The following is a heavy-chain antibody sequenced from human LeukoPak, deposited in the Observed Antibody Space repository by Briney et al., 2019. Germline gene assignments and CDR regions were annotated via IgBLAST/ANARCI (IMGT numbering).Heavy chain of an antibody. CDR3: AKDRHNWNDWAPDAFDI. Sequence: PGGSLTLSCAASGFTFSSYAMSWVRQAPGKGLEWVSAISGSGGSTYYADSVKGRFTISRDNSKNTLYLQMNSLRAEDTAVYYCAKDRHNWNDWAPDAFDIWGQGTMVTVSS. CDR1: GFTFSSYA. CDR2: ISGSGGST. D-gene: IGHD1-20*01. V-gene: IGHV3-23*01. J-gene: IGHJ3*02.